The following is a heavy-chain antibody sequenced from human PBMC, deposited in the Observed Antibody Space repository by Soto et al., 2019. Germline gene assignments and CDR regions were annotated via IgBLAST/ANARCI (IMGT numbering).Heavy chain of an antibody. D-gene: IGHD4-4*01. CDR3: ARGPTVTYYYYGMDV. V-gene: IGHV4-30-4*01. CDR2: IYYSGST. J-gene: IGHJ6*02. Sequence: SETLSLTCTVSGGSIRSGDYYWWWISKPPGKGLEWIGYIYYSGSTYYNPSLKSRVTISVDTSKNQFSLKLSSVTAADTAVYYCARGPTVTYYYYGMDVWGQGTTVTVSS. CDR1: GGSIRSGDYY.